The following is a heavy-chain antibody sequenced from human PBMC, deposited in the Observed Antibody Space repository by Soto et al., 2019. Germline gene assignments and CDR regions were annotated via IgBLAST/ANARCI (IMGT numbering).Heavy chain of an antibody. V-gene: IGHV4-31*03. CDR1: GGSICSGGYY. D-gene: IGHD3-22*01. J-gene: IGHJ6*02. Sequence: LSLTCTVSGGSICSGGYYWSWIRQHPGKGLEWSGYIYYSGSTYYNPSLKSRVTISVDTSKNQFSLKLSSVTAADTAVYYCARVYYDSSGYYYYYGMDVWGQGTTVTVSS. CDR2: IYYSGST. CDR3: ARVYYDSSGYYYYYGMDV.